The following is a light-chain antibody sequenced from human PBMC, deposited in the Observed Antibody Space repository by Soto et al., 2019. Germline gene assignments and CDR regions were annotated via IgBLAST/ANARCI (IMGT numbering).Light chain of an antibody. CDR3: QSYDSSLSGHV. J-gene: IGLJ1*01. CDR1: SSNIGAGYD. V-gene: IGLV1-40*01. Sequence: QSVLTQPPSVSGAPGQRVTISCTGSSSNIGAGYDVHWYRHLPGTSPKLLIYGNTNRPAGVPGRFSAMKSGTSASLAIADLQPDDEADYYCQSYDSSLSGHVFGPGNKVTVL. CDR2: GNT.